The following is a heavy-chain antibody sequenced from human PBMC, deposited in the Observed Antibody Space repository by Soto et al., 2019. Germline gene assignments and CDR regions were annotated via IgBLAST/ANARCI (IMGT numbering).Heavy chain of an antibody. V-gene: IGHV4-59*01. CDR1: GGSISSNY. CDR3: ARVNYYGGEGYYPGCDQ. Sequence: PSETLSLTSTVSGGSISSNYWSWIRQPPGKGLEWIGYIHHSGSTNYNPSLKSRVTISLDTSQNQFSLKLSSVTAADTAVYYCARVNYYGGEGYYPGCDQWGKGTRGTVSS. D-gene: IGHD3-10*01. CDR2: IHHSGST. J-gene: IGHJ4*02.